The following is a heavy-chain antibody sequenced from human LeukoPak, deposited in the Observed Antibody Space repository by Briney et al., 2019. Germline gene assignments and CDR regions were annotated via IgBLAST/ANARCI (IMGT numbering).Heavy chain of an antibody. CDR3: ARDQRYSSGWLEFDP. CDR2: IYYSGST. V-gene: IGHV4-59*01. Sequence: PSETLSLTCTVSGGSISSYYWSWIRQPPGKGLEGIGYIYYSGSTNYNPSLKSRVTISVDTSKNQFSLKLSSVTAADTAVYYCARDQRYSSGWLEFDPWGQGTLVTVSS. D-gene: IGHD6-19*01. CDR1: GGSISSYY. J-gene: IGHJ5*02.